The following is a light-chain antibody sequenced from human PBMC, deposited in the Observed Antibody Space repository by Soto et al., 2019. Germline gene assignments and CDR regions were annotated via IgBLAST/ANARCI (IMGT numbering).Light chain of an antibody. Sequence: DIQMTQSPSTLSASVGDRVTITCRASQSISDWLAWYQQKPGKAPKLLIYKASGLESGVPSRFSGSGSGTEFTLPITSLQPDDFATYYCQQYNTYPITFGQGTRLEIK. CDR1: QSISDW. V-gene: IGKV1-5*03. CDR3: QQYNTYPIT. CDR2: KAS. J-gene: IGKJ5*01.